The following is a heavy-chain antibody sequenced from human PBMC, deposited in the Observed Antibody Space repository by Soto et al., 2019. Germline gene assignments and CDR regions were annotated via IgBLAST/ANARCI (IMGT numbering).Heavy chain of an antibody. J-gene: IGHJ3*02. CDR3: ARIEYCSGGNCYSAFDI. CDR1: GDTFISSG. V-gene: IGHV1-18*01. D-gene: IGHD2-15*01. CDR2: ISGYKGDT. Sequence: VQSGAEVKKPGASVKVSCKASGDTFISSGISWVRQAPGQGLEWMGWISGYKGDTNYAQKFQGRVTLTTDTSTSTAYTELRSLTPGHTAIYYCARIEYCSGGNCYSAFDIWGQGTLVTVSS.